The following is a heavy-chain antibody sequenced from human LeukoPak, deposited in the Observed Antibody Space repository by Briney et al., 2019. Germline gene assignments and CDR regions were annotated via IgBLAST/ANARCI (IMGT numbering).Heavy chain of an antibody. CDR3: STDYQLLFNLSDP. D-gene: IGHD2-2*01. Sequence: ASVTVSCKASGYTFTGYYMHWLRQAPGQGLDWMGWINPNSGDTHYAQKFQGRVTLTSDTSISTAYTELSSLSSDDTALYYCSTDYQLLFNLSDPWGQGTLVTVPS. CDR2: INPNSGDT. CDR1: GYTFTGYY. J-gene: IGHJ5*02. V-gene: IGHV1-2*02.